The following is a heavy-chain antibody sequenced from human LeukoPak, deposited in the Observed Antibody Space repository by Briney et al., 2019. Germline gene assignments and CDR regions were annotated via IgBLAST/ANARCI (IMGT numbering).Heavy chain of an antibody. V-gene: IGHV5-51*01. CDR2: VYPGDYSDT. Sequence: GESLKISCKISGYILTRNWIGWVRQVPGKGLEWMGLVYPGDYSDTKYSPSFQGQVTFSADKSISTANLQWSSLKASDTAMYYCARGIDWGRGRYFDYWGQGTLVTVSS. J-gene: IGHJ4*02. CDR3: ARGIDWGRGRYFDY. D-gene: IGHD2-21*01. CDR1: GYILTRNW.